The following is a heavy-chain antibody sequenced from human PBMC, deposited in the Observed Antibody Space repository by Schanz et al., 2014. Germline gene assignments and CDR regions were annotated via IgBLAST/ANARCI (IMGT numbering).Heavy chain of an antibody. J-gene: IGHJ4*02. D-gene: IGHD5-12*01. CDR3: ARKVVATIGGYYDN. V-gene: IGHV3-23*04. CDR1: GFTFSSYS. CDR2: ISGTGGDDT. Sequence: EVQLVESGGGLVQPGGSLRLSCAASGFTFSSYSMNWVRQAPGKGLEWVSSISGTGGDDTYYAGSVKGRFTISRDNSKSTLYLQMNGLRAEDTAVYYCARKVVATIGGYYDNWGQGTLVIVSS.